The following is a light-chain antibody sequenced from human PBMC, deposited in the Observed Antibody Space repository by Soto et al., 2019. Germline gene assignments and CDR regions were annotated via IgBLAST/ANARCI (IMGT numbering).Light chain of an antibody. CDR3: SSYTSSSTYV. J-gene: IGLJ1*01. CDR2: DVS. Sequence: QSVLTQPASVSGSPGQWITISCTGTSSDVGGYNYVSWYQQHPDKAPKLMIYDVSNRPSGVSNRFSGSKSVNTASLTISGLQAEDEADYYCSSYTSSSTYVFGNGTKVTVL. V-gene: IGLV2-14*01. CDR1: SSDVGGYNY.